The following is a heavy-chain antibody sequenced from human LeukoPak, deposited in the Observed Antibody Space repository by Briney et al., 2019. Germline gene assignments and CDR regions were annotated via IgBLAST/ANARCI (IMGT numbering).Heavy chain of an antibody. D-gene: IGHD3-3*01. J-gene: IGHJ6*03. CDR2: INWYGGST. CDR3: VPRNEWSCYMDV. Sequence: GGSLTLSCPASGFTFEDYGMSCVRQAAGKERAWVSGINWYGGSTGYADSVKGRFILSRDNAKNSLYLQMKSLRAEDTAVYYCVPRNEWSCYMDVWGKGTTVTVSS. V-gene: IGHV3-20*04. CDR1: GFTFEDYG.